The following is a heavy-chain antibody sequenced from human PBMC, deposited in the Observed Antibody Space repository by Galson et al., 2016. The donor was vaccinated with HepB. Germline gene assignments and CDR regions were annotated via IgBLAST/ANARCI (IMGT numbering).Heavy chain of an antibody. CDR3: AKRHEYCPPVGCSVDY. V-gene: IGHV3-30*18. CDR2: DSMDGRRK. CDR1: GFTSSNYG. Sequence: SLRLSCAASGFTSSNYGMHWVRQAPGKGLEWVAADSMDGRRKFYADSVKGRFTISRDNPNNMLFLQMSSLRADDTAVYYCAKRHEYCPPVGCSVDYWGQGTLVSVSS. D-gene: IGHD2/OR15-2a*01. J-gene: IGHJ4*02.